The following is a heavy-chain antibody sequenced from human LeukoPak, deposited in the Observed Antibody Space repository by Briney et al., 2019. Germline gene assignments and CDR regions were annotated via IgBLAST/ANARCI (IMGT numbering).Heavy chain of an antibody. V-gene: IGHV4-4*08. J-gene: IGHJ4*02. Sequence: KPSETLSLTCTVSGGSISSYYWSWIRQPPGKGLEWIGYIYSSGSTNYNPSLKSRVTISVDTSKNQFSLKLSSVTAADTAVYYCARDAQTGADYWGQGTLVTVSS. CDR2: IYSSGST. CDR1: GGSISSYY. CDR3: ARDAQTGADY. D-gene: IGHD1-1*01.